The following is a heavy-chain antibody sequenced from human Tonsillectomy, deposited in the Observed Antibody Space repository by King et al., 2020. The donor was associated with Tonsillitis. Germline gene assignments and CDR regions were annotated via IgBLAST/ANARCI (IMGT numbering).Heavy chain of an antibody. J-gene: IGHJ4*02. Sequence: QLVQSGAEVKKPGASVKVSCKASGYSFVSYYMHWVRQAPGQGLEWMGIINPREGSTGHAQKFQGRATMTRDTSTSTGYMEVSSLTSEDTAVYYCARDGAGAGSYEFFDYWGQGTLVTVSS. CDR1: GYSFVSYY. CDR2: INPREGST. CDR3: ARDGAGAGSYEFFDY. V-gene: IGHV1-46*01. D-gene: IGHD3-10*01.